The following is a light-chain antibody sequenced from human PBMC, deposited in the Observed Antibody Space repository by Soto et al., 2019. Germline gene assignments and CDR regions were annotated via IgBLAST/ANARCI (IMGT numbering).Light chain of an antibody. V-gene: IGKV3-20*01. CDR2: GAS. J-gene: IGKJ5*01. CDR3: QQYVSPPIT. Sequence: EIVLTQSPCTLSLSPGERATLSCRASQSVTSTYLVWYQQKPGQAPSLLIYGASSRATGIPDRFSGSGSGTDFTRTISRLEPEDFAVYYCQQYVSPPITFGQGTRLEIK. CDR1: QSVTSTY.